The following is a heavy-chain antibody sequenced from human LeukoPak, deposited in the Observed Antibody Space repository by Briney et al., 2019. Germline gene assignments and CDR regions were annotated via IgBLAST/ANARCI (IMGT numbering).Heavy chain of an antibody. D-gene: IGHD3-22*01. Sequence: ASMKVSCKASGYTFTGYYMHWVRQAPGQGLEWMGWINPNSGGTNYAQKFQGRVTMTRDTSISTAYMELSRLRSDDTAVYYCARSYYYDSSGYYPYYFDYWGQGTLVTVSS. CDR3: ARSYYYDSSGYYPYYFDY. CDR1: GYTFTGYY. V-gene: IGHV1-2*02. CDR2: INPNSGGT. J-gene: IGHJ4*02.